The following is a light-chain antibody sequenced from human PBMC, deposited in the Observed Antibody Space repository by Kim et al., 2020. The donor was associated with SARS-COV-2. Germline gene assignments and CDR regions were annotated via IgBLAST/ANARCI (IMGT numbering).Light chain of an antibody. CDR2: KAS. CDR3: QQYNSYSYS. J-gene: IGKJ2*03. V-gene: IGKV1-5*03. Sequence: SASVGARVTIPCRASQSISNWLAWYQQKPGKAPKFLLYKASTLESGVPSRFSGSGSGTEFTLTINSLQPDDFATYYCQQYNSYSYSFGQGTKLEI. CDR1: QSISNW.